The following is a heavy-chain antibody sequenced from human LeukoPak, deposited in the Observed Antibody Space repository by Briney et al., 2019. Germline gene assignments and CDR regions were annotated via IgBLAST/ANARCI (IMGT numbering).Heavy chain of an antibody. J-gene: IGHJ4*02. V-gene: IGHV4-4*07. CDR2: IYTSGST. CDR1: GGSISSYY. CDR3: ARDVIAVSSGYYYDY. D-gene: IGHD3-22*01. Sequence: SETLSLTCTVSGGSISSYYWSWIRQPAGKGLEWIGRIYTSGSTNYNPSLKSRVTMSVDTPKNQFSLKLSSVTAADTAVYYCARDVIAVSSGYYYDYWGQGTLVTVSS.